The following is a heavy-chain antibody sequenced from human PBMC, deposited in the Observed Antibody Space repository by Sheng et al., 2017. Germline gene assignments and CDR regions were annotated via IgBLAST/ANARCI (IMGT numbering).Heavy chain of an antibody. Sequence: QVQLQQWGAGLLKPSETLSLTCAVYGGSFSGYYWSWIRQPPGKGLEWIGEINHSGSTNYNPSLKSRVTISVDTSKNQFSLKLSSVTAADTAVYYCARGWPLPQAYYYYYYGMDVWGQGTTVTVSS. CDR3: ARGWPLPQAYYYYYYGMDV. V-gene: IGHV4-34*01. CDR1: GGSFSGYY. J-gene: IGHJ6*02. CDR2: INHSGST.